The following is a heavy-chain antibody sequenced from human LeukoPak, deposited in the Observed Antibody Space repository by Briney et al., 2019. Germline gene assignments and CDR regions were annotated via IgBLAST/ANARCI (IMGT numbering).Heavy chain of an antibody. CDR2: IYRGGST. CDR1: GFTFSSST. V-gene: IGHV3-66*01. D-gene: IGHD3-10*01. J-gene: IGHJ4*02. CDR3: ARDQGMRVFDY. Sequence: PGGSLRLSCAASGFTFSSSTMNCVRQAPGKGLEWVSAIYRGGSTYSGEAVKGRCTTSRDNSKSTLYLQMNSLRAEDTAVYYCARDQGMRVFDYWGQGTLVTVSS.